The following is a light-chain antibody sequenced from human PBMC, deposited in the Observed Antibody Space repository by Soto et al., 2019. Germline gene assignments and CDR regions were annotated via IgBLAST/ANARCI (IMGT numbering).Light chain of an antibody. J-gene: IGKJ1*01. Sequence: IQMTQSPSTLSASLGDSVTITCRASQSISSWLAWYQQKPGKAPKLLIYDASSLESGVPSRFSGSGSGTEFTLTITSLQPDDFATYYCQQYNSYPWTFGQGTKVDI. CDR1: QSISSW. V-gene: IGKV1-5*01. CDR2: DAS. CDR3: QQYNSYPWT.